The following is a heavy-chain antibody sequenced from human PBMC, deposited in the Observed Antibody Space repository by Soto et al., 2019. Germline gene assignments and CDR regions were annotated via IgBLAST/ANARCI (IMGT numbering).Heavy chain of an antibody. Sequence: AGGSLRLSCAASGFTFDDYAMHWVRQAPGKGLEWVSGISWNSGSIGYADSVKGRFTISRDNAKNSLYLQMNSLRAEDKALYYFAKNIAGSGPFAYWGQGTLVTV. D-gene: IGHD3-10*01. CDR1: GFTFDDYA. J-gene: IGHJ4*02. CDR3: AKNIAGSGPFAY. V-gene: IGHV3-9*01. CDR2: ISWNSGSI.